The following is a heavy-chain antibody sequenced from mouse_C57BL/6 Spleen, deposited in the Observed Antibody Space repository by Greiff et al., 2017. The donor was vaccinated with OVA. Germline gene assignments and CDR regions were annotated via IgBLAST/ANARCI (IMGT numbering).Heavy chain of an antibody. V-gene: IGHV5-12*01. D-gene: IGHD2-3*01. CDR3: ARKYGYYGDY. CDR2: ISNGGGST. Sequence: EVKLVESGGGLVQPGGSLKLSCAASGFTFSDYYMYWVRQTPEKRLEWVAYISNGGGSTYYPDTVKGRFTISRDNAKNTLYLQMSRLKSEDTAMYYCARKYGYYGDYWGQGTSVTVSS. J-gene: IGHJ4*01. CDR1: GFTFSDYY.